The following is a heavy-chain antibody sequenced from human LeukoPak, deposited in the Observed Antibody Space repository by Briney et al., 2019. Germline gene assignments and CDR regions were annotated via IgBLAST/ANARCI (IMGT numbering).Heavy chain of an antibody. CDR3: ARGSSWYAPSDY. CDR1: GFTFDDYA. J-gene: IGHJ4*02. D-gene: IGHD6-13*01. V-gene: IGHV3-9*01. CDR2: ISWNSGSI. Sequence: GGSLRLSCAASGFTFDDYAMHWVRQAPGKGLEWVSGISWNSGSIGYADSVKGRFTISRDNAKNSLYLQMNSLRAEDTALYYCARGSSWYAPSDYWGQGTLVTVSS.